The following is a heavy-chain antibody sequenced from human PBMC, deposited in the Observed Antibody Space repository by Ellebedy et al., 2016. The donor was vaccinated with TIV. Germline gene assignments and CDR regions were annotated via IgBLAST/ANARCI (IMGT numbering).Heavy chain of an antibody. V-gene: IGHV3-74*01. CDR2: IDEYGSII. D-gene: IGHD3-9*01. CDR1: GFTFSSYW. J-gene: IGHJ4*02. Sequence: GESLKISCAVSGFTFSSYWMHWVRQTPGKGLVWVSRIDEYGSIIDYADSVKGRFTISRDNARNTLYLEMNSLRAEDTAVYYCARDLTGIADYWGQGTLVTVSS. CDR3: ARDLTGIADY.